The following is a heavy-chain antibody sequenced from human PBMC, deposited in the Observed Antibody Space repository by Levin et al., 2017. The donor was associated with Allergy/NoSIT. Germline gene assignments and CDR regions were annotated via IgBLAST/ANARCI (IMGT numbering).Heavy chain of an antibody. Sequence: SETLSLTCTVSGGSISSGGYYWSWIRQHPGKGLEWIGYIYYSGSTYYNPSLKSRVTISVDTSKNQFSLKLSSATAADTAVYYCARTGGATILWVLPHRGWFDPWGQGTLVTVSS. CDR2: IYYSGST. CDR1: GGSISSGGYY. V-gene: IGHV4-31*03. CDR3: ARTGGATILWVLPHRGWFDP. J-gene: IGHJ5*02. D-gene: IGHD1-14*01.